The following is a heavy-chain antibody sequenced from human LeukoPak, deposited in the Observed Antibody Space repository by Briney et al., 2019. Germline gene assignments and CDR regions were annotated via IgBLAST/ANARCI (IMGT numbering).Heavy chain of an antibody. CDR3: SLARSEYHYGMDV. CDR2: TYYRSKWYY. CDR1: GDIVSSISVA. Sequence: SQTLSLTCAISGDIVSSISVAWNWIRQSPSRGLEWLGRTYYRSKWYYEYAVSVKSRINISPDTSKNQFSLQLTSVTPEDTAVYYCSLARSEYHYGMDVWGRGTTVTVSS. V-gene: IGHV6-1*01. J-gene: IGHJ6*02.